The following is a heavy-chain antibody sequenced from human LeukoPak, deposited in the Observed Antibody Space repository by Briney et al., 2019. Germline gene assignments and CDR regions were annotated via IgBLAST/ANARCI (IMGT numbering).Heavy chain of an antibody. D-gene: IGHD3-10*01. CDR3: AKGGFGELSD. J-gene: IGHJ4*02. CDR1: GFTFDDYA. Sequence: PGGSLRLSCAASGFTFDDYAMHWVRQAPGKGLEWVSLISWDGGSTYYADSVKGRFTISRDNSKNSLYLQMNSLKTEDTALYYCAKGGFGELSDWGQGTLVTVSS. CDR2: ISWDGGST. V-gene: IGHV3-43D*03.